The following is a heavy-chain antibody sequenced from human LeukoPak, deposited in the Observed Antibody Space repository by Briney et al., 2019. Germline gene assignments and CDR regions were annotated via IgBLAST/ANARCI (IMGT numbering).Heavy chain of an antibody. CDR1: GFTFSSYA. V-gene: IGHV3-30-3*01. CDR2: ISYDGSNK. CDR3: ARDQEWLGFRGAFDI. D-gene: IGHD3-3*01. J-gene: IGHJ3*02. Sequence: GGSLRLSCAASGFTFSSYAMHWVRQAPGKGLEWVAVISYDGSNKYYADSVKGRFTISRDNSKNTLYLQMNSLRAEDTAVYYCARDQEWLGFRGAFDIWGQGTMVTVSS.